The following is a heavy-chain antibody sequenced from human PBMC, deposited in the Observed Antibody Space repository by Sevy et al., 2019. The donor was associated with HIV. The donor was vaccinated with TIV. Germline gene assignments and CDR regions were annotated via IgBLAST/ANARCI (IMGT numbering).Heavy chain of an antibody. CDR1: GFTFSDFW. CDR2: IRQDGNEI. CDR3: ARRYFDL. V-gene: IGHV3-7*01. Sequence: GGSLRLSCKASGFTFSDFWMQWVRQAPGKGLEWVANIRQDGNEIYYGDSVKGRFTISRDNAKNALYLQMDGLRAEDTAGCYCARRYFDLWGQGTLVTVSS. J-gene: IGHJ4*02.